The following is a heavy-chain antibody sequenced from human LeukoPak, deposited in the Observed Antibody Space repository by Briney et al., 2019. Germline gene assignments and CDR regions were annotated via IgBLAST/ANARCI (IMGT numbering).Heavy chain of an antibody. J-gene: IGHJ4*02. Sequence: GGSLRLSCAASGFTFSSYSMHWVRQAPGKGLMWVSRIHGDGSTTNYADSVKGRFSISRDNAKNTLYLQMNSLRAEDTAVYYCALPSCGGDCFSGWGQGTLVTASS. D-gene: IGHD2-21*02. CDR3: ALPSCGGDCFSG. CDR1: GFTFSSYS. CDR2: IHGDGSTT. V-gene: IGHV3-74*01.